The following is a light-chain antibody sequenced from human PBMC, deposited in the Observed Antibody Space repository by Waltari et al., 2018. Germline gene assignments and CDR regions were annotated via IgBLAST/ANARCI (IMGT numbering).Light chain of an antibody. Sequence: QSALTQPASVSGSPGQSLPISCPGTSSDVGGYTYFSWYQQHPGKAPKLMIYDDSNRPSGVSNRFSGSKSGNTASLTISGLQAEDEADYYCSSYTSSSTYVFGTGTKVTVL. CDR1: SSDVGGYTY. CDR3: SSYTSSSTYV. J-gene: IGLJ1*01. CDR2: DDS. V-gene: IGLV2-14*03.